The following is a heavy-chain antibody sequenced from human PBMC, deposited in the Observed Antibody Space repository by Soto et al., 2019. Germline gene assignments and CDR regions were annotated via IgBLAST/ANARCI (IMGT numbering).Heavy chain of an antibody. CDR2: IYPGDSDT. V-gene: IGHV5-51*01. CDR1: GYSFTSYW. J-gene: IGHJ3*02. D-gene: IGHD6-6*01. CDR3: ARQKYSIAARLGPFDI. Sequence: PGESLKISCKGSGYSFTSYWIGWVRQMPGKGLEWMGIIYPGDSDTRYSPSFQGQVTISADKSISTAYLQWSSLKASDTAMYYCARQKYSIAARLGPFDIWGQGTTVTGSS.